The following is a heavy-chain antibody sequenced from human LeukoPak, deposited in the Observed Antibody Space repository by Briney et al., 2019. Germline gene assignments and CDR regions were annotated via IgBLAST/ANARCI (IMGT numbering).Heavy chain of an antibody. CDR1: GYTFNTYG. J-gene: IGHJ5*01. V-gene: IGHV1-18*01. CDR3: ARVFYYDTSGHNWLDS. CDR2: ISAYNGKS. D-gene: IGHD3-22*01. Sequence: GASVKVSCKASGYTFNTYGISWVRQAPGQGPEWMGWISAYNGKSNYAQKFQGRVTMTTDTSTNTAYMELRRLRSDDTALYYCARVFYYDTSGHNWLDSWGQGTLVTVSS.